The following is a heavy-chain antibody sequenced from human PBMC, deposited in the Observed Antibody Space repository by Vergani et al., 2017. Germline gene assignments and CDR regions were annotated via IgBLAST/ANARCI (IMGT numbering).Heavy chain of an antibody. J-gene: IGHJ6*02. CDR1: GGTFSSYA. CDR2: IIPIFGTA. Sequence: QVQLVQSGAEVKKPGSSVKVSCKASGGTFSSYAISWVRQAPGQGLEWMGGIIPIFGTANYAQKFQGRVTITADESTSTAYMELSSLRSEVTAVYYCARAWAVPTYCGGDCYSPLEYYYGMDVWGQGTTVTSP. V-gene: IGHV1-69*01. D-gene: IGHD2-21*02. CDR3: ARAWAVPTYCGGDCYSPLEYYYGMDV.